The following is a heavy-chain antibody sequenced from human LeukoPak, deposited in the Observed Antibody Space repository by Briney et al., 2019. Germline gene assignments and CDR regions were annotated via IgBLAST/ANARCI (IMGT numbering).Heavy chain of an antibody. CDR1: GYTFTSYG. Sequence: GASVKVSCKASGYTFTSYGINWVRQATGQGLEWMGWMNANNGNAGYAQKFQGRVTMTRDSSISTAYLELSSLRSEDTAVYYCVRGTKAYCSFTSCYPYSYWGQGTLVTVSS. D-gene: IGHD2-2*01. J-gene: IGHJ4*02. V-gene: IGHV1-8*01. CDR2: MNANNGNA. CDR3: VRGTKAYCSFTSCYPYSY.